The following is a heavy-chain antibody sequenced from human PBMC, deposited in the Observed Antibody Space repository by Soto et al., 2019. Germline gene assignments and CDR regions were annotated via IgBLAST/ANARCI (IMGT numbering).Heavy chain of an antibody. D-gene: IGHD6-6*01. CDR1: GGSISSGGYS. CDR3: ATRIAARPGDAFDI. Sequence: QLQLQESGSGLVKPSQTLSLTCAVSGGSISSGGYSWSWIRQPPGKGLEWIGYIYHSGSTYYNPSLKNRVTISVDRSKNQFSLKLSSVTAADTAVYYCATRIAARPGDAFDIWGQGTMVTVSS. CDR2: IYHSGST. J-gene: IGHJ3*02. V-gene: IGHV4-30-2*01.